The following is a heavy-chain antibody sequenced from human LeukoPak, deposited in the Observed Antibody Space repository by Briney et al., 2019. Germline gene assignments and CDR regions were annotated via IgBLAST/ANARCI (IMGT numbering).Heavy chain of an antibody. Sequence: GGSLILSCAASGFTVSNNQISWVRQAPGKGLEWVSLISSGGTTYYADSVKGRFTISRDNSKNTLYLQMNTLRAEDTAVYYCARSMDWNFAWGQGTLVTVSS. J-gene: IGHJ5*02. D-gene: IGHD1-7*01. CDR3: ARSMDWNFA. V-gene: IGHV3-66*01. CDR2: ISSGGTT. CDR1: GFTVSNNQ.